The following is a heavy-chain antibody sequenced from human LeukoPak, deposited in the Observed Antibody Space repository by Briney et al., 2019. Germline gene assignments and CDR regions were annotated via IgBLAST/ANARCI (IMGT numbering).Heavy chain of an antibody. CDR2: ISWNSNTI. V-gene: IGHV3-9*01. CDR3: VKEREQWLVRGDALDL. Sequence: GGSLRLSCAASGFSFDDYAMIWVRQLPGKGLEWVSGISWNSNTINYADSVKGRFTISRDNAKNSLFLQMNSLRVEDTALYYCVKEREQWLVRGDALDLWGQGTMVTVSS. CDR1: GFSFDDYA. D-gene: IGHD6-19*01. J-gene: IGHJ3*01.